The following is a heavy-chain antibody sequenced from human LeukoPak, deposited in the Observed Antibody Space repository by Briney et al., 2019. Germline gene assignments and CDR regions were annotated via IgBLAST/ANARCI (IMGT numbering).Heavy chain of an antibody. CDR1: GFPFSSYS. Sequence: GGSLRLSCAASGFPFSSYSMNWVRQAPGKGLEWVSSISSSSYIYYADSVKGRFTISRDNAKNSLYLQMNSLRAEDTAVYYCARERYTRGLTWFDPWGQGTLVTVSS. CDR3: ARERYTRGLTWFDP. CDR2: ISSSSYI. J-gene: IGHJ5*02. V-gene: IGHV3-21*01. D-gene: IGHD2-2*02.